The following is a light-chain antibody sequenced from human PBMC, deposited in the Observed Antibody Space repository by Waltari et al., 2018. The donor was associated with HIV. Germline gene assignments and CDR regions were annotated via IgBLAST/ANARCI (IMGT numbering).Light chain of an antibody. V-gene: IGLV2-8*01. CDR3: SSHAGSNNYV. CDR1: SSDVGGYDY. CDR2: EVS. Sequence: QSALTQPPSASGSPGQSVTIPCSGTSSDVGGYDYVSWYQQHPGKAPKLMIYEVSKRPSGVPDRFSGSKSGNTGSLTVSGLQAEDEADYYCSSHAGSNNYVFGTGTKVTVL. J-gene: IGLJ1*01.